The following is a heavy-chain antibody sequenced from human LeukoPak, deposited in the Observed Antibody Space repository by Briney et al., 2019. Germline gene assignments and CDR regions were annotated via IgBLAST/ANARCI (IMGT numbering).Heavy chain of an antibody. V-gene: IGHV3-74*01. CDR2: INSDGSWT. D-gene: IGHD5-18*01. Sequence: PGGSLRLSCAASGNYWMHWVRQAPGKGLVWVSHINSDGSWTSYADSVKGRFTISKDNAKNTVYLQMNSLRAEDTAVYYCARNGGYSYGYDPYYFDYWGQGTLVTVSS. CDR1: GNYW. J-gene: IGHJ4*02. CDR3: ARNGGYSYGYDPYYFDY.